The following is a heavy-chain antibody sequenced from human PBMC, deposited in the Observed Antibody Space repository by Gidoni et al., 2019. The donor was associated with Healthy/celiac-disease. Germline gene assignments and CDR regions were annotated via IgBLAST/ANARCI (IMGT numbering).Heavy chain of an antibody. CDR3: ARERRYCSGGSCYKADAFDI. CDR1: GFTFSSHG. CDR2: ILYDGSNK. D-gene: IGHD2-15*01. Sequence: QVQLVESGGGVVQPGRSLRLSCAASGFTFSSHGMPWVRQAPGKGREWVAVILYDGSNKYYADSVKGRFTISRDNSKNTLYLQMNSLRAEDTAVYYCARERRYCSGGSCYKADAFDIWGQGTMVTVSS. V-gene: IGHV3-33*01. J-gene: IGHJ3*02.